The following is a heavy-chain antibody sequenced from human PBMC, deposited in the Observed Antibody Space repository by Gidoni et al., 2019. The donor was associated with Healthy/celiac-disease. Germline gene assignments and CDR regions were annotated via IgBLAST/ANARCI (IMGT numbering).Heavy chain of an antibody. V-gene: IGHV3-23*01. Sequence: EVQLLESGGGLVQPRGSLRLSCAASGFTFSSYAMSCVRQAPGKGLEWVSAISGSGGSTYYADSVKGRFTISRDNSKNTLYLQMNSLRAEDTAVYYCAKFSGWYDVRTDYGMDVWGQGTTVTVSS. D-gene: IGHD6-19*01. CDR1: GFTFSSYA. J-gene: IGHJ6*02. CDR2: ISGSGGST. CDR3: AKFSGWYDVRTDYGMDV.